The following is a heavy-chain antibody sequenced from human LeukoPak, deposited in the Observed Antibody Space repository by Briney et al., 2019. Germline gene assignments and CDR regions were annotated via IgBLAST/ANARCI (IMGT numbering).Heavy chain of an antibody. V-gene: IGHV4-34*01. J-gene: IGHJ3*02. CDR1: GGSFSGYY. D-gene: IGHD3-22*01. CDR2: INHSGST. CDR3: ARRSGITMIVVLISDAFDI. Sequence: SETLSLTCAVYGGSFSGYYWSWIRQPPGKGLEWIGEINHSGSTNYNPSLKSRVTISVDTSKNQFSLKLSSVTAADTAVYYCARRSGITMIVVLISDAFDIWGQGTMATVSS.